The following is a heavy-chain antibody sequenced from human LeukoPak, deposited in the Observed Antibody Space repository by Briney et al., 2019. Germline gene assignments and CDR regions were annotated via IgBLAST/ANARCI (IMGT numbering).Heavy chain of an antibody. CDR2: IYYSGTT. J-gene: IGHJ4*02. CDR3: ARGGQLWWSPHFDY. D-gene: IGHD4/OR15-4a*01. V-gene: IGHV4-59*12. Sequence: SETLSLTCTVSDDSITIYYWSWIRQPPGKGLEWIGYIYYSGTTNYNPSLKRRVTISVDTSKNQFSLKLNSVTAADTAMYYCARGGQLWWSPHFDYWGQGTLVTVSS. CDR1: DDSITIYY.